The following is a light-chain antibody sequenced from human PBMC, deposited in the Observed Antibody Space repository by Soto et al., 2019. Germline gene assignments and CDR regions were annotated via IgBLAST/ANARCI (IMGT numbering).Light chain of an antibody. CDR2: DAF. CDR1: QSVGSY. J-gene: IGKJ1*01. V-gene: IGKV3-11*01. Sequence: EIVLTQSPATLSLSPGERATLSCRASQSVGSYFAWYQQKPGQAPRLLIYDAFNRATGIPARFSGRGSGTDFTLTISSLESEDFAVYYCQQRSTWPLTFGQGTKVEIK. CDR3: QQRSTWPLT.